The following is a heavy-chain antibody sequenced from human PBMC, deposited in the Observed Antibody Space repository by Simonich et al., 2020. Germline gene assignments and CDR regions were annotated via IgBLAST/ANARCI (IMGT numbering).Heavy chain of an antibody. CDR1: GYTFTGYY. D-gene: IGHD6-13*01. V-gene: IGHV1-2*02. J-gene: IGHJ2*01. Sequence: QVQLVQSGAEVKKPGASVKVSCKASGYTFTGYYMNWVRQAPGQGLELMGWINSKIGGTNYAQKFQGRVTMTRDTSISTAYMELSRLRSDDTAVYYCARDSYSSWYFDLWGRGTLVTVSS. CDR2: INSKIGGT. CDR3: ARDSYSSWYFDL.